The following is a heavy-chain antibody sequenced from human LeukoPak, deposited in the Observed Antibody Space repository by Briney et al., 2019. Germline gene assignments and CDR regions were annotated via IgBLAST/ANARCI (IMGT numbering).Heavy chain of an antibody. Sequence: GGSLRLSCAASGFTFSSYWMSWVRQAPGKGLEWVANIKQDRSEKYYVDSVKGRFTISRDNAKNSLYLQMNSLRAEDTAVYYCAREWYSSGWYSGHYYGMDVWGQGTTVTVSS. CDR3: AREWYSSGWYSGHYYGMDV. V-gene: IGHV3-7*01. CDR1: GFTFSSYW. D-gene: IGHD6-19*01. J-gene: IGHJ6*02. CDR2: IKQDRSEK.